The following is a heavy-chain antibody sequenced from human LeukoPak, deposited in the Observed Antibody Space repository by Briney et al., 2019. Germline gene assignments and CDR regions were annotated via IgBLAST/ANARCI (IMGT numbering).Heavy chain of an antibody. CDR1: GYTFTSYG. CDR2: ISAYNGNT. CDR3: ARGIGYCSGGSCSQGFDP. D-gene: IGHD2-15*01. J-gene: IGHJ5*02. Sequence: GASVKVSCKASGYTFTSYGISWVRQAPGQGLEWMGWISAYNGNTNYAQKLQGRVTMTTDTSTSTAYMELRSLRSDDTAVYYCARGIGYCSGGSCSQGFDPWGQGTLVTVSS. V-gene: IGHV1-18*01.